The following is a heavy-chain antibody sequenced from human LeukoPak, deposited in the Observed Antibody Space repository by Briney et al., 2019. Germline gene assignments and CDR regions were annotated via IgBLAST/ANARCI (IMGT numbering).Heavy chain of an antibody. V-gene: IGHV3-23*01. CDR2: ISGGGRTT. J-gene: IGHJ4*02. D-gene: IGHD2-21*01. CDR3: AKNVVFTRYFDS. Sequence: PGGSLRLSCAASGFTFSNHAMSWVRQAPGKGLQWVPVISGGGRTTEYADSVKGRFTVSRDNSVNTLSLHMDSLRVEDTAIYYCAKNVVFTRYFDSWGQGTLVTVSS. CDR1: GFTFSNHA.